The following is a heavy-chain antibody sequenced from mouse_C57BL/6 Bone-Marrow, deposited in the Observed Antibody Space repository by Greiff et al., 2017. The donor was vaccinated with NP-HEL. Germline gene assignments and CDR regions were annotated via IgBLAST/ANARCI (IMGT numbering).Heavy chain of an antibody. D-gene: IGHD1-1*01. J-gene: IGHJ2*01. Sequence: QVQLQQPGAELVKPGASVKLSCKASGYTFTSYWMHWVKQRPGQGLEWIGMIHPNSGSTNYNEKFKSKATLTVDKSSSTAYMQLSSLTSEDSAVYYCARSDYYGSSYVDYWGQGTTLTVSS. CDR1: GYTFTSYW. CDR2: IHPNSGST. V-gene: IGHV1-64*01. CDR3: ARSDYYGSSYVDY.